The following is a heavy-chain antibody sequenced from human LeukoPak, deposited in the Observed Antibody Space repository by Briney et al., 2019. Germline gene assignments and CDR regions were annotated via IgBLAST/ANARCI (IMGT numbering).Heavy chain of an antibody. CDR2: MYHSGST. V-gene: IGHV4-38-2*02. J-gene: IGHJ5*02. D-gene: IGHD3-22*01. CDR3: ARDNSPSAEYEYDTSAYFAGSVWFDP. Sequence: SETLSLTCTVSGYSISSGYYWGWIRQSPGKGLEWIASMYHSGSTYYNPSLKSRVTISVDTSRNQLSLKLTSVTAADTAVYYCARDNSPSAEYEYDTSAYFAGSVWFDPWGQGTLVTVSS. CDR1: GYSISSGYY.